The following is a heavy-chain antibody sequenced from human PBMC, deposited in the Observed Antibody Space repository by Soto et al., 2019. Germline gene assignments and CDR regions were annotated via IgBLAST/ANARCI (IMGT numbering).Heavy chain of an antibody. D-gene: IGHD3-16*01. V-gene: IGHV1-18*01. J-gene: IGHJ6*02. CDR1: GYIFVNYG. CDR2: ISTYSGNT. Sequence: QVQLVQSGDEVRKPGSSVKVSCKASGYIFVNYGIAWVRQAPGQVLEWMGWISTYSGNTHYASKVQGRLTMTTDTSTSTAYMDLGILTSDDTAVYYCAMVYNYVTPTPQDVWGQGTTVTVSS. CDR3: AMVYNYVTPTPQDV.